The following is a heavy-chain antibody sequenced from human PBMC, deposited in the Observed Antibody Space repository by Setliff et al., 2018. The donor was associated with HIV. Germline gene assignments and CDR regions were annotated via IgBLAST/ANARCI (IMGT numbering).Heavy chain of an antibody. D-gene: IGHD6-13*01. J-gene: IGHJ4*02. V-gene: IGHV4-39*01. Sequence: PSETLSLTCTVTDDSLRRSDFYWAWIRQPPEKGLEWVASIYDTGDTHHNPSLKSRVTISRDMSKNPFSLKLGSVTAADTAVYYCARHVPRSSRIDYWGQGTLVTVSS. CDR2: IYDTGDT. CDR1: DDSLRRSDFY. CDR3: ARHVPRSSRIDY.